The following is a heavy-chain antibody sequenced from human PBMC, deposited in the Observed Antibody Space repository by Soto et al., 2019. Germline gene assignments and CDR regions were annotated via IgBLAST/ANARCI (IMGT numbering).Heavy chain of an antibody. V-gene: IGHV1-69*13. D-gene: IGHD2-2*01. Sequence: SVKVSCKASGGTFNRHGVSWVRQAPGQGLEWMGGSIPIFTTSNYAQKFQGRVTITADEFTGTAYMELSSLRSEDTAMYFCARGSFVPAAPGLYYYAMNVWGQGSTVTV. CDR3: ARGSFVPAAPGLYYYAMNV. J-gene: IGHJ6*02. CDR1: GGTFNRHG. CDR2: SIPIFTTS.